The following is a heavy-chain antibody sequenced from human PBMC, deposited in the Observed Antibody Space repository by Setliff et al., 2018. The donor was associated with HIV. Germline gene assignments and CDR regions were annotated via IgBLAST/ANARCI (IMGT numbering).Heavy chain of an antibody. CDR1: GYTFNNYY. Sequence: ASVKVSCKASGYTFNNYYMHWVRQAPGQGLEWMGWISGFNGNTKYAQSFQGRVAMTRNTSISTAYMELSSLRSEDTAVYYCARGEGWELPIPTHYMDVWGKGTTVTVSS. V-gene: IGHV1-8*02. CDR2: ISGFNGNT. J-gene: IGHJ6*03. CDR3: ARGEGWELPIPTHYMDV. D-gene: IGHD1-26*01.